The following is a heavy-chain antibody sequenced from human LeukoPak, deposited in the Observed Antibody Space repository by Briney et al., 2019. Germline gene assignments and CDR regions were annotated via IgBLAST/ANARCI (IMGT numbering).Heavy chain of an antibody. V-gene: IGHV1-69*13. Sequence: SVKVSCKASGGTFSSYAIRWVRQAPGQGLEWMGGIIPIFGTANYAQKFQGRVTITADESTSTAYMELSSLRSEDTAVYYCAQAYDYGDYVPFDYWGQGTLVTVSS. D-gene: IGHD4-17*01. CDR3: AQAYDYGDYVPFDY. CDR2: IIPIFGTA. CDR1: GGTFSSYA. J-gene: IGHJ4*02.